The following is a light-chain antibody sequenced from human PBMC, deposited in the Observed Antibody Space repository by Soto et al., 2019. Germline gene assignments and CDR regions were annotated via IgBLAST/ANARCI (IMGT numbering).Light chain of an antibody. CDR1: SSDVGGYNY. V-gene: IGLV2-14*01. CDR2: EVS. J-gene: IGLJ1*01. CDR3: SSYTSSSTFYV. Sequence: QSALTQPASVSGSPGQSITISCTGTSSDVGGYNYVSWYQQRPGKAPKLMIYEVSNRPSEVSGRFSGSKSGSTASLTISGLQAEDEADYYCSSYTSSSTFYVFGTGTKVTVL.